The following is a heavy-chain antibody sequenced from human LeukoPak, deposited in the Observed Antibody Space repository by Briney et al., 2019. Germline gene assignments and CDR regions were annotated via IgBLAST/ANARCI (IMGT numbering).Heavy chain of an antibody. CDR3: ARGGGFDSSGPEYYFDY. CDR2: ISYDGSNK. V-gene: IGHV3-30*04. J-gene: IGHJ4*02. D-gene: IGHD3-22*01. CDR1: GFTFSSYA. Sequence: GGSLRLSCAASGFTFSSYAMHWVREAPGKGLERGAVISYDGSNKYYADSVKGRFTISRDNSKTTLYLQMNSLRAEDTAVYYCARGGGFDSSGPEYYFDYWGQGTLVTVSS.